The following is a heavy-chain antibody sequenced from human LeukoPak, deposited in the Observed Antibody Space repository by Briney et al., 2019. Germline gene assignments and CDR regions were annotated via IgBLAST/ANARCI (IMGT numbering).Heavy chain of an antibody. V-gene: IGHV5-51*01. CDR1: GYSFTSYW. J-gene: IGHJ4*02. CDR3: ARIRAIAAAGTQTYYFDY. Sequence: GGSLRLSCKGSGYSFTSYWIGWVRQMPGKGLEWMGIIYPGDSDTRYSPSFQGQVTISADKSISTAYLQRSSLKASDTAMYYCARIRAIAAAGTQTYYFDYWGQGTLVTVSS. D-gene: IGHD6-13*01. CDR2: IYPGDSDT.